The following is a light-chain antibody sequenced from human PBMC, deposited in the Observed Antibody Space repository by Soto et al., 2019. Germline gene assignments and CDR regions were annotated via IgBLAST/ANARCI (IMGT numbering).Light chain of an antibody. CDR3: SSYAGSNNLL. CDR2: EVS. CDR1: SSDVGSYNY. J-gene: IGLJ2*01. V-gene: IGLV2-8*01. Sequence: QSVLTQPPSASGSPGQSVTISCTGTSSDVGSYNYVSWYQQNPGKAPKLIIYEVSKRPPGVPDRFSGSKSGNTASLSVSGLQAEDDGDYYCSSYAGSNNLLFGGGTKLTVL.